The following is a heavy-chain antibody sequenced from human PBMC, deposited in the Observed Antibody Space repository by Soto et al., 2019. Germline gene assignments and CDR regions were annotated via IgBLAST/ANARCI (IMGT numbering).Heavy chain of an antibody. CDR1: GFTFSHYN. J-gene: IGHJ5*02. CDR3: VRDNRLRFFDWPHFDP. Sequence: PGGSLRLSCTASGFTFSHYNMNWVRQTPGKGLEWVSYIGAGSSPTYYADSVKGRFTISRDNAQNSLFLQMNSLRDEDTAVYYCVRDNRLRFFDWPHFDPWGQGTLVTVSS. CDR2: IGAGSSPT. D-gene: IGHD3-9*01. V-gene: IGHV3-48*02.